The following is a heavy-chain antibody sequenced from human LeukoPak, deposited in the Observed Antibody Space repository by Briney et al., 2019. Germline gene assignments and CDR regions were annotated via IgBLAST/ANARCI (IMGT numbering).Heavy chain of an antibody. J-gene: IGHJ3*02. Sequence: GESLKISCKGSGYSFTKSWIGWVRQMPGKGLELMGIIYPGDSDTRYSPSFQGQVTISADKSISTAYLQWSSLKASDTAMYYCARCPNGPWPHVWYAFDIWGQGTMVTVSS. CDR1: GYSFTKSW. V-gene: IGHV5-51*01. CDR3: ARCPNGPWPHVWYAFDI. CDR2: IYPGDSDT. D-gene: IGHD2-8*01.